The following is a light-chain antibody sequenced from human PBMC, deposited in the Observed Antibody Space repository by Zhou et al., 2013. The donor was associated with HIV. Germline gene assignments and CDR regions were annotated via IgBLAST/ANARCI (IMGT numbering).Light chain of an antibody. CDR1: QSLLHSNGYNY. CDR3: MQALQTTYS. V-gene: IGKV2-28*01. Sequence: EIVMTQSPPTLSVTPGEAASISCRSSQSLLHSNGYNYVDWYFQKPGQSPQVLIYLGSNRASGVPDRFSGSGSGTDFTLKISRVEAEDVGVYYCMQALQTTYSFGQGTKLE. CDR2: LGS. J-gene: IGKJ2*03.